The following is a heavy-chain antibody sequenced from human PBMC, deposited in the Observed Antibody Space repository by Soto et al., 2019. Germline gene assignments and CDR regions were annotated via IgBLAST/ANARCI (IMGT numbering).Heavy chain of an antibody. CDR3: ARHGPLSNNWNQLDY. J-gene: IGHJ4*02. V-gene: IGHV4-39*01. Sequence: QLQLQESGPGLVKPSETLSLTCTVSGGSISSSPYYWGWLRQPPGKGLEWIGNISYNGNTFYNPSLKSRFTICVDTSTNPFSLKLSSVTAADTAVYYLARHGPLSNNWNQLDYWGQGTLVTVSS. CDR1: GGSISSSPYY. CDR2: ISYNGNT. D-gene: IGHD1-1*01.